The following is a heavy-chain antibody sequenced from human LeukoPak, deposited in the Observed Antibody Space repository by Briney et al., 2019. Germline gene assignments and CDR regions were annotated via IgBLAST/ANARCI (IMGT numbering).Heavy chain of an antibody. J-gene: IGHJ4*02. CDR1: GGSISSYY. D-gene: IGHD3-9*01. CDR2: IYTSGST. V-gene: IGHV4-4*07. CDR3: ARVIPPFYDILTGYYIDVLKYFDY. Sequence: SETLSLTCTVSGGSISSYYWSWIRQPAGKGLEWIGRIYTSGSTNYNPSLKSRVTMSVDTSKNQFSLKLSSVTAADTAVYYCARVIPPFYDILTGYYIDVLKYFDYWGQGTLVTVSS.